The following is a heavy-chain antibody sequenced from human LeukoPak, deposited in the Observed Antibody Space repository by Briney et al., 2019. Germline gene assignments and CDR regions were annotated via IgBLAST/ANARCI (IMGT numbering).Heavy chain of an antibody. CDR3: ARRDYSNSIDY. V-gene: IGHV4-39*01. CDR1: GGSISSSSYY. Sequence: SETLSLTCTVSGGSISSSSYYWGWIRQPPGKGLEWIGSIYYSGSTYYNPSLKSRVTISVDTSKNQFSLKLSSVTAADTAVYYCARRDYSNSIDYWGQGTLVTVSS. J-gene: IGHJ4*02. CDR2: IYYSGST. D-gene: IGHD4-11*01.